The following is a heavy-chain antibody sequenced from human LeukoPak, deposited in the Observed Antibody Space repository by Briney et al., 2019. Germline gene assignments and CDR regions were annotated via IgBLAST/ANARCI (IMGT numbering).Heavy chain of an antibody. D-gene: IGHD3-3*01. J-gene: IGHJ5*02. CDR3: AREASVRFLEWLLPNWFDP. CDR2: IKQDGSEK. Sequence: GGSLRLSCAASGFTSSSYWMSWVRQAPGKGLEWVANIKQDGSEKYYVDSVKGRFTISRDNAKNSLYLQMNSLRAEDTAVYYCAREASVRFLEWLLPNWFDPWGQGTLVTVSS. V-gene: IGHV3-7*01. CDR1: GFTSSSYW.